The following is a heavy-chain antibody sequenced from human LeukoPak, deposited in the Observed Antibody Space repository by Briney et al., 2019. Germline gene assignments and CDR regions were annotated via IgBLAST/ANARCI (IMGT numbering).Heavy chain of an antibody. CDR1: AGSISSSSHH. J-gene: IGHJ4*02. CDR3: VRHDGRGGATMGALDS. CDR2: IYYGRTT. D-gene: IGHD5-12*01. V-gene: IGHV4-39*01. Sequence: PSETLSLTCTVSAGSISSSSHHWGWIRQSPGKGLEWIGSIYYGRTTYYNPSLNSRVTISVVTSKNQFSLQLNSVTAADTADYYCVRHDGRGGATMGALDSWGQGSLVTVSS.